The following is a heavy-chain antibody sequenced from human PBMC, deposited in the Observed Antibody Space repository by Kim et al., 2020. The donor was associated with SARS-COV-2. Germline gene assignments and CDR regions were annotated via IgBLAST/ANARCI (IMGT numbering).Heavy chain of an antibody. V-gene: IGHV1-46*04. D-gene: IGHD6-13*01. CDR2: ITPNSGRT. CDR3: ARDFGGSWTWAD. CDR1: GYTLTSDH. Sequence: ASVKVSCKASGYTLTSDHMHWVRQAPGQGLEWMGIITPNSGRTTYAQKLQGRVTMSTDTSASTIYMELSSLRSDDTAMYYCARDFGGSWTWADWGLGTLVTVSS. J-gene: IGHJ4*02.